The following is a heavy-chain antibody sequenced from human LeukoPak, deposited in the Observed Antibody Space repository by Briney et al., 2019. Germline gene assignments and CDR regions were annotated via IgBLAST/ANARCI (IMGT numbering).Heavy chain of an antibody. D-gene: IGHD2-2*01. V-gene: IGHV3-33*06. J-gene: IGHJ4*02. Sequence: GRTLRLSCAASGFTFSSYGMHWVRQAPAKGQERVAVIWYDGSNKYYADSVKGRFTISRDNSKNTLYLQMNSLRAEDTAVYYCAKDSFRYCSSTSCYDFDYWGQGTLVTVSS. CDR3: AKDSFRYCSSTSCYDFDY. CDR1: GFTFSSYG. CDR2: IWYDGSNK.